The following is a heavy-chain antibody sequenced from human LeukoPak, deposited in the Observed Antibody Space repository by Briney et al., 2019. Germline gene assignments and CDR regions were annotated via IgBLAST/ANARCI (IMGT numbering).Heavy chain of an antibody. J-gene: IGHJ4*02. Sequence: GGSLRLSCAASGFTFSTYWMSWVRQAPGKGLEWVANIKQDGSEKYYVDSVKGRFTISRDNAKNSLFRQMNSLRAEDTAVYYCARVRCSSNSCFPDYWGQGTLVTVSS. CDR1: GFTFSTYW. CDR2: IKQDGSEK. CDR3: ARVRCSSNSCFPDY. D-gene: IGHD2-2*01. V-gene: IGHV3-7*01.